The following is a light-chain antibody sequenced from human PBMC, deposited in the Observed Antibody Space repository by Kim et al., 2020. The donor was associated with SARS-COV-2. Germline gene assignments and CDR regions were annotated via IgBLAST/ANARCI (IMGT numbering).Light chain of an antibody. CDR2: AAS. V-gene: IGKV3-20*01. CDR1: QRVSSSY. Sequence: SLGESATLSCRASQRVSSSYLAWYQQKPGQRPRLLIYAASSRAAGIPDRFSGSGSGTDFTLTISRLEPEDFAVYYCQQYVSSPRTFGQGTKVDIK. CDR3: QQYVSSPRT. J-gene: IGKJ1*01.